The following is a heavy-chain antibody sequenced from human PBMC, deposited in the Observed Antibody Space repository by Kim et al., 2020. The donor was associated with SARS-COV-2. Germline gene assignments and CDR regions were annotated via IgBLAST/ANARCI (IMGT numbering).Heavy chain of an antibody. Sequence: GGSLRLSCAASGFTFSNAWMSWVRQAPGKGLEWVGRIKSKTDGGTTDYAAPVKGRFTISRDDSKNTLYLQMNSLKTEDTAVYYCTTDHHGNSGYDLPQWLVRGNGFDPWGQGTLVTVSS. CDR1: GFTFSNAW. CDR3: TTDHHGNSGYDLPQWLVRGNGFDP. D-gene: IGHD5-12*01. V-gene: IGHV3-15*01. CDR2: IKSKTDGGTT. J-gene: IGHJ5*02.